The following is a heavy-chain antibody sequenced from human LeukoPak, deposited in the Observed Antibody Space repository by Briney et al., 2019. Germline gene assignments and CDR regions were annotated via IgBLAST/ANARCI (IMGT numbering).Heavy chain of an antibody. CDR2: ISGSGGST. CDR3: AKDTDYYGSGSYSDP. D-gene: IGHD3-10*01. CDR1: GFTFSSYA. J-gene: IGHJ5*02. Sequence: PGGCLSLSCAASGFTFSSYAMSWVRQAPWKGLEWVSAISGSGGSTYHADSVKGRFTISRDNSKNTLYLQMNSLRAEDTAVYYCAKDTDYYGSGSYSDPWGQGTLVTVSS. V-gene: IGHV3-23*01.